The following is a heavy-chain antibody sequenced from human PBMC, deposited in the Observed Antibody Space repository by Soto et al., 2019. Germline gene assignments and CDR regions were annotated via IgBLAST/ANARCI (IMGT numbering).Heavy chain of an antibody. D-gene: IGHD2-2*02. CDR3: VREGRSSKSCNTGCAFDI. CDR2: ISRSGNTM. V-gene: IGHV3-11*01. CDR1: GFSSWDYD. J-gene: IGHJ3*02. Sequence: GGSLRLSCAASGFSSWDYDMSWIRQAPGKGLEWVSYISRSGNTMYYGDYVKGRFTISRDNAENSVFLQMISLRAEDTAVYYCVREGRSSKSCNTGCAFDIWGQGPMVTV.